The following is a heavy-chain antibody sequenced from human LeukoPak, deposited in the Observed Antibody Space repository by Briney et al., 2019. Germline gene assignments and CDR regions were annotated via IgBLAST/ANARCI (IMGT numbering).Heavy chain of an antibody. D-gene: IGHD2-21*01. Sequence: GGSLRLSCATSGFTFSSSWMSWVRQAPGKGLEWVAVIWYDGSNKYYADSVKGRFTISRDNSKNTLYLQMNSLRAEDTAVYYCARDLLNPWGQGTLVTVSS. CDR1: GFTFSSSW. CDR3: ARDLLNP. CDR2: IWYDGSNK. J-gene: IGHJ5*02. V-gene: IGHV3-33*08.